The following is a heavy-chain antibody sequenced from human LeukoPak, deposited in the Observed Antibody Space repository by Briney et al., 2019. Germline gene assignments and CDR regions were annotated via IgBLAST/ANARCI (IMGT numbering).Heavy chain of an antibody. D-gene: IGHD6-13*01. Sequence: AGGSLRLSCAASGFTFSNYGMHWVRQAPGKGLEWVAFIRYDGSNKYYADSVKGRFTISRDNSKNTLYLQMNSLRAEDTAVYYCARDLPHSRGFRDAFDIWGQGTMVTVSS. J-gene: IGHJ3*02. CDR2: IRYDGSNK. CDR3: ARDLPHSRGFRDAFDI. V-gene: IGHV3-30*02. CDR1: GFTFSNYG.